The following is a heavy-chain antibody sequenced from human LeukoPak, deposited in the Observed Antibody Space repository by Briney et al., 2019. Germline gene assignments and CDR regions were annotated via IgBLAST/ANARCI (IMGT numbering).Heavy chain of an antibody. CDR3: AKPSNYYGSATDAFDF. CDR1: GGSISSYY. V-gene: IGHV4-4*07. D-gene: IGHD3-10*01. J-gene: IGHJ3*01. Sequence: SETLSLTCTVSGGSISSYYWSWIRQPAGKGLEWIGRIYSSGSTTYNPSLKSRVTMSVDTSKNHFSLKLNSVTAADTAVYYCAKPSNYYGSATDAFDFWGQGTMVTVSS. CDR2: IYSSGST.